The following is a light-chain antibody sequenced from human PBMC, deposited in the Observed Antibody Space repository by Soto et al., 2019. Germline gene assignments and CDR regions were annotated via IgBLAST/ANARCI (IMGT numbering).Light chain of an antibody. CDR1: AIISNY. J-gene: IGKJ2*01. V-gene: IGKV1-39*01. CDR3: QQGYTSPLT. Sequence: DIQMTQSPSSLAASVGDRVSITCQTSAIISNYLNWYQQKPGEAPRLLIYAASTLQSGVPSRFSGSGSGTEFTLTISSLQPEDFATYYCQQGYTSPLTFGQGTKLEI. CDR2: AAS.